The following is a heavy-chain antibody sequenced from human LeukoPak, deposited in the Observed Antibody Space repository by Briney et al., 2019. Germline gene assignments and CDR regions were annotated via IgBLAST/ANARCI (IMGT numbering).Heavy chain of an antibody. Sequence: SVNVSCKASGGTFSSYAISWVRRAPGQGLEWMGGIIPIFGTANYAQKFQGRVTITADESTSTAYMELSSLRSEDTAVYYCARVVPAAPNWFDPWGQGTLVTVSS. V-gene: IGHV1-69*13. CDR3: ARVVPAAPNWFDP. CDR2: IIPIFGTA. CDR1: GGTFSSYA. J-gene: IGHJ5*02. D-gene: IGHD2-2*01.